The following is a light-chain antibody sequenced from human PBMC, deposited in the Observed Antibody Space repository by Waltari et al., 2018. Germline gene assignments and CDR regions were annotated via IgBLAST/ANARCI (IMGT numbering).Light chain of an antibody. Sequence: EIVLTQSPATLSLSPGERATLPCRASQSVSSYLAWYQQKPGQAPRLLIYDASNRATGIPARFSGSGSGTDFTLTISSLEPEDFAVYYCQQRSNWRFTFGPGTKVEIK. J-gene: IGKJ3*01. V-gene: IGKV3-11*01. CDR1: QSVSSY. CDR3: QQRSNWRFT. CDR2: DAS.